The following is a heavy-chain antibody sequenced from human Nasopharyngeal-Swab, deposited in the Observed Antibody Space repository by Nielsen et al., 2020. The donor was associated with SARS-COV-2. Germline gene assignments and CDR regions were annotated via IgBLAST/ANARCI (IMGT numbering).Heavy chain of an antibody. V-gene: IGHV4-4*02. CDR2: VYHSGST. CDR1: DAPISSTNW. D-gene: IGHD1-26*01. Sequence: GSLRLSCAVSDAPISSTNWWSWVRQPPGKGLEYIGEVYHSGSTNYNPSLKSRVTISVDKSKNQFSLKLSSVTAADTAIYYCAANGYYSIDYWGQGTLVTVSS. J-gene: IGHJ4*02. CDR3: AANGYYSIDY.